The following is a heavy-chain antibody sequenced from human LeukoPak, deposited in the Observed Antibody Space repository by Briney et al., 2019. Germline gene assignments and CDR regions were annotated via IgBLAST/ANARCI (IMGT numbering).Heavy chain of an antibody. J-gene: IGHJ3*02. CDR3: ARGGGRSYSDAFDI. CDR1: GVTFSSSN. Sequence: GGSLTLSCAASGVTFSSSNMHWVRQAPGKGLEWLSFISGGSTATQYADSVKGRFTISRDIGRKALYLQMNSLRDEDTAVYYCARGGGRSYSDAFDIWDQGTVVTVSS. D-gene: IGHD1-26*01. CDR2: ISGGSTAT. V-gene: IGHV3-48*02.